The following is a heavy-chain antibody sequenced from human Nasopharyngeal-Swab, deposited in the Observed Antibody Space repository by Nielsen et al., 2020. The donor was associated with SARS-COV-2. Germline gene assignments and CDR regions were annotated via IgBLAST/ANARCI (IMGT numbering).Heavy chain of an antibody. CDR2: INTNTGNP. J-gene: IGHJ6*02. CDR3: ARARGQPHNYYYYGMDV. Sequence: ASVKVSCKASGYTFTSYAMNWLRQAPGQGLEWMGWINTNTGNPTYAQGFTGRFVFSLDTSVSTAYLQISSLKAEDTAVYYCARARGQPHNYYYYGMDVWGQGTTVTVSS. CDR1: GYTFTSYA. V-gene: IGHV7-4-1*02.